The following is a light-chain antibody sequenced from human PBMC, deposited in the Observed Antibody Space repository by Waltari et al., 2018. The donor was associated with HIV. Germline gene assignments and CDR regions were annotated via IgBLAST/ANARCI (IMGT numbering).Light chain of an antibody. CDR2: EVI. CDR1: SSDVGAYTY. V-gene: IGLV2-8*01. Sequence: QSALTQPPPASGPPGQSVTLSCPGTSSDVGAYTYVSWYQQHPGKAPQYMIYEVIKRPSGVPDRFSGSKSGNTASLTGSGLQAEDEADYYCSSYAGSNWVFGGGTKLTVL. CDR3: SSYAGSNWV. J-gene: IGLJ3*02.